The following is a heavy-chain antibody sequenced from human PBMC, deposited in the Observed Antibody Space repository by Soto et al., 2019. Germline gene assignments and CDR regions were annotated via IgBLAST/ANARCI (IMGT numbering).Heavy chain of an antibody. J-gene: IGHJ4*02. D-gene: IGHD2-15*01. CDR1: GYTFTSYG. CDR3: ARTCRSGGSCYLEY. CDR2: ISAYNGNT. Sequence: QVQLVQSGAEVKKPGASVKVSCKASGYTFTSYGISWVRQAPGQGLEWMGWISAYNGNTNYAQNFQGRVTVTTDTSTSTAYMEVGSLRSDDTAVYYCARTCRSGGSCYLEYWGEGTLVTVSS. V-gene: IGHV1-18*04.